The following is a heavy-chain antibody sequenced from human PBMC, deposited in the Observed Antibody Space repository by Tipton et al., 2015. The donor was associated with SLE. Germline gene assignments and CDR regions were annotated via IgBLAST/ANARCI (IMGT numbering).Heavy chain of an antibody. V-gene: IGHV4-61*01. CDR1: GGSISSSSYY. Sequence: LRLSCTVSGGSISSSSYYWSWIRQPPGKGLEWIGYIYYSGSTNYNPSLKSRVTISVDTSKNQFSLKLSSVTAADTAVYYCAREVEGYYYYYMDVWGKGTTVTVSS. CDR2: IYYSGST. J-gene: IGHJ6*03. D-gene: IGHD5-24*01. CDR3: AREVEGYYYYYMDV.